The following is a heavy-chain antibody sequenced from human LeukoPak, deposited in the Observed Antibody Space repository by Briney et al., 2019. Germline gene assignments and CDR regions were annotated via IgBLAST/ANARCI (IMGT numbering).Heavy chain of an antibody. V-gene: IGHV5-51*01. CDR1: GYSFTSYW. J-gene: IGHJ4*02. CDR2: IYPGDSDT. D-gene: IGHD2-15*01. Sequence: GESLKISCQTSGYSFTSYWIGWVRQMPGKGREWMGFIYPGDSDTRYSPSFQGQVTISADKSISSAYLQWSSLKASDTGIYYCARHSRVSGLTGYWGQGTLVTVSS. CDR3: ARHSRVSGLTGY.